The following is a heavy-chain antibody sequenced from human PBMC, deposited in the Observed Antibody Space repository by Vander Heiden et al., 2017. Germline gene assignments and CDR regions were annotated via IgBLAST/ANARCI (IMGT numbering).Heavy chain of an antibody. CDR2: IKQDGSVI. D-gene: IGHD3-10*01. Sequence: EVQLVESGGGLVQPGESLKLSCAASGFIYPNHWMSWVRQAPGKGLEWVAKIKQDGSVIYYVESVKGRLTISRDNAEKSLYLQMTSLRAEDTAVYYCARDYSGSGSHDSWGQGTLVTVSS. CDR1: GFIYPNHW. CDR3: ARDYSGSGSHDS. J-gene: IGHJ4*02. V-gene: IGHV3-7*01.